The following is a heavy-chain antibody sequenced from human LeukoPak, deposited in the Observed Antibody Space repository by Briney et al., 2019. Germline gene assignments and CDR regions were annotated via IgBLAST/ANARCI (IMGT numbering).Heavy chain of an antibody. CDR1: GFTFSSYA. CDR3: AKDPAHSKFIVVVPAAMNGPPDY. J-gene: IGHJ4*02. Sequence: GGSLRLSCAASGFTFSSYAMSWVRQAPGKGLEWVSAISGSGGSTYYADSVKGRFTISRDNSENTLYLQMNSLRAEDTAVYYCAKDPAHSKFIVVVPAAMNGPPDYWGQGTLVTVSS. V-gene: IGHV3-23*01. D-gene: IGHD2-2*01. CDR2: ISGSGGST.